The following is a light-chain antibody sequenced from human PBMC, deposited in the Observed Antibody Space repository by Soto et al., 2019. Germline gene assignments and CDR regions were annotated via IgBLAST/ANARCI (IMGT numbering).Light chain of an antibody. J-gene: IGLJ2*01. CDR1: SSDVGGYNY. CDR3: SSYAGSNREV. CDR2: EVS. Sequence: QSALTQPPSASGSPGQSVTISCTGTSSDVGGYNYVSWYQQHPGKAPKLMIYEVSKRPSGVPDRFSGSKSDNTASLTVSGLQAEDEADYYCSSYAGSNREVFGGGTKLTVL. V-gene: IGLV2-8*01.